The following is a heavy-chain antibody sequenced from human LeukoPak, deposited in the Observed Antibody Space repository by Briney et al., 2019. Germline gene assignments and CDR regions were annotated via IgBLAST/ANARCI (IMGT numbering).Heavy chain of an antibody. CDR1: GSTFSSYE. V-gene: IGHV3-48*03. J-gene: IGHJ6*04. CDR3: AELGITMIGDV. CDR2: ISSSGSTI. D-gene: IGHD3-10*02. Sequence: GGSLRPSCAASGSTFSSYEMNWVRQAPGKGLEWVSYISSSGSTIYYADSVKGRFTISRDNAKNSLYLQMNSLRAEDTAVYYCAELGITMIGDVWGKGTTVTVSS.